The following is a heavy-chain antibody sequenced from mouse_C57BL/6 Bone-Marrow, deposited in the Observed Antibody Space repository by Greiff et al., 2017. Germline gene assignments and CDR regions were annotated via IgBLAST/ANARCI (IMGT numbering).Heavy chain of an antibody. J-gene: IGHJ1*03. Sequence: EVKLMKSGGGLVKPGGSLKLSCAASGFTFSSYTMSWVRQTPEKRLEWVATISGGGGNTYYPDSVKGRFTISRDNAKNTLYLQMSSLRSEDTALYYCAIYDYGDFDVWGTGTTVTVSS. D-gene: IGHD2-4*01. CDR2: ISGGGGNT. V-gene: IGHV5-9*01. CDR1: GFTFSSYT. CDR3: AIYDYGDFDV.